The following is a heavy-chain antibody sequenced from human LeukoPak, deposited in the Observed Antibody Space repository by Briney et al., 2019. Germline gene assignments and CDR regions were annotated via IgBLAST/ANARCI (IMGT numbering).Heavy chain of an antibody. CDR2: INADGSTA. CDR1: GFTFGNSW. CDR3: ARHRSGLQLWLYNWFDP. J-gene: IGHJ5*02. V-gene: IGHV3-74*01. D-gene: IGHD5-18*01. Sequence: GGSLSLSCAASGFTFGNSWVHWVRQAPGKGLVWVSLINADGSTATYADSVKGRFTISRDNARNTLSLQMNSLTIEDTAVYYCARHRSGLQLWLYNWFDPWGQGTLVTVSS.